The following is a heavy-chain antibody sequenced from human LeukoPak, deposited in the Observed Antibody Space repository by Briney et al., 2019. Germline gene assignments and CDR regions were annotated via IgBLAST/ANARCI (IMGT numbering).Heavy chain of an antibody. J-gene: IGHJ4*02. CDR2: INWSGGST. CDR1: GFTFDDYG. V-gene: IGHV3-20*04. Sequence: GGSLRLSCAASGFTFDDYGMSWVRHAPGKGLEWVSGINWSGGSTVYADSVKGRFTIARDNAKNSLYLQMNSLRAEDTALYYCARDYFGSPSALDYWGQGTLVTVSS. CDR3: ARDYFGSPSALDY. D-gene: IGHD1-26*01.